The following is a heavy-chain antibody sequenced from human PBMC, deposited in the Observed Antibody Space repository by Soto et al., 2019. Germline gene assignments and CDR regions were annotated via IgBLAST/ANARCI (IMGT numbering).Heavy chain of an antibody. Sequence: RSETLSLTCTVSGGSVSSGGYYWSWIRQPPGKGPEWIGYIYYSGSTNYNPSLKSRVTISVDTSKNQSSLKLSSVTAADTAVYYCARGGRYCSGGSCYRSGVWFDPWGQGTLVTVSS. CDR1: GGSVSSGGYY. V-gene: IGHV4-61*08. CDR3: ARGGRYCSGGSCYRSGVWFDP. D-gene: IGHD2-15*01. CDR2: IYYSGST. J-gene: IGHJ5*02.